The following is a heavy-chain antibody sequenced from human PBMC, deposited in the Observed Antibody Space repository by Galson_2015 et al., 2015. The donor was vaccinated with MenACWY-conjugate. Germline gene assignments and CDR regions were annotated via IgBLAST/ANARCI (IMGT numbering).Heavy chain of an antibody. CDR1: GGSISTYY. CDR2: IYYSGST. CDR3: ARGTGYSSSWYWFDP. J-gene: IGHJ5*02. D-gene: IGHD6-13*01. V-gene: IGHV4-59*01. Sequence: TLSLTCTVSGGSISTYYWSWIRQPPGKGLEWIGYIYYSGSTNYNPSLKSRVTISVDMSKIQFSLRLSSVTGADTAVYYCARGTGYSSSWYWFDPWGQGTLVTVSS.